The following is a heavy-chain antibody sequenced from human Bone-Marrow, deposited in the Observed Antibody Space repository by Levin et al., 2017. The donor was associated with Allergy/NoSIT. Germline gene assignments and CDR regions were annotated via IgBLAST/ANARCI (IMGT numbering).Heavy chain of an antibody. V-gene: IGHV3-23*01. Sequence: SCAASGFTFDDYSMNWVRQAPGRALEWVAGISASGANTYYADSVKGRVTISRDNSKNTLSLQVNSLRAGDTAVYHCVKDVGIVGPTSCAFWGQGTLVTVSS. D-gene: IGHD1-26*01. CDR2: ISASGANT. CDR1: GFTFDDYS. CDR3: VKDVGIVGPTSCAF. J-gene: IGHJ4*02.